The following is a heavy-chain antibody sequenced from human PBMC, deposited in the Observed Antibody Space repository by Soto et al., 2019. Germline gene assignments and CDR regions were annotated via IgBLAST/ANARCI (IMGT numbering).Heavy chain of an antibody. CDR2: IYSGGGT. Sequence: EVRLVQSGGGLVQPGGSLRLSCAASLFIVSDNYRSGVSQAPGKGLEWVSLIYSGGGTDYAESVKGRFTISRDNSKNELYLRRNSLKAEDTGIYYGSTRRTTAPYWCQGTGVTVSS. CDR1: LFIVSDNY. V-gene: IGHV3-66*01. D-gene: IGHD4-17*01. J-gene: IGHJ4*02. CDR3: STRRTTAPY.